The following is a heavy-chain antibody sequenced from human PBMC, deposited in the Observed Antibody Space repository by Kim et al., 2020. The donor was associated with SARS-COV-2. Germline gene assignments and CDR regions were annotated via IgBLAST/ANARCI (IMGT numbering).Heavy chain of an antibody. Sequence: NQSGSTNYNSSLKSRVTISVDTSKNQFSLKLGSVTAADTGVYYCARGYSRWGQGTLVTVSS. D-gene: IGHD5-12*01. V-gene: IGHV4-34*01. J-gene: IGHJ4*02. CDR2: NQSGST. CDR3: ARGYSR.